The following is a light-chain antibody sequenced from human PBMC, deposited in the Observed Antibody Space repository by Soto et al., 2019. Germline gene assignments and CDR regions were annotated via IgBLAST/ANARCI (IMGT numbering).Light chain of an antibody. CDR1: SXDVGGYNF. CDR2: EVS. Sequence: SALTQPASVFGSPGQSITFSCTGTSXDVGGYNFVSWYQQHPGKAPKLMIYEVSSRPSGVSNRFSGSKSGNTASLTISGLQPEDEADYYCSSYTTSTTVVFGTGTKV. J-gene: IGLJ1*01. V-gene: IGLV2-14*03. CDR3: SSYTTSTTVV.